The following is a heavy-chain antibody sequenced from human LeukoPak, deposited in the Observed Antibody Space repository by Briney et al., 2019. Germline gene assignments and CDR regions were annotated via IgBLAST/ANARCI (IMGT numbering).Heavy chain of an antibody. Sequence: SGGSLRLSCAASGFTFSSYGMHWVRQAPGKGREWVAVIWYDGSNKYYADSVKGRFTISRDNSKNTLYLQMNSLRAEDTAVYYCAKPIHGGYDYWGQGTLVTVSS. D-gene: IGHD5-12*01. CDR3: AKPIHGGYDY. J-gene: IGHJ4*02. CDR1: GFTFSSYG. V-gene: IGHV3-33*06. CDR2: IWYDGSNK.